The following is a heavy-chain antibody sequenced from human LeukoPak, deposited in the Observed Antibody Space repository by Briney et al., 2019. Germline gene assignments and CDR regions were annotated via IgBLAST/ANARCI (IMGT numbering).Heavy chain of an antibody. Sequence: SETLSLTCTVSGGSMDSYHWSWIRQRARKELEWIGHMYTTGTTRYKSALKSRVPMSIDTSTHQFSLTLSSVHAADTAVYYCARGLRDVRGWYHHVLWGQGTLVTVSS. D-gene: IGHD6-19*01. V-gene: IGHV4-4*07. CDR1: GGSMDSYH. CDR2: MYTTGTT. CDR3: ARGLRDVRGWYHHVL. J-gene: IGHJ4*02.